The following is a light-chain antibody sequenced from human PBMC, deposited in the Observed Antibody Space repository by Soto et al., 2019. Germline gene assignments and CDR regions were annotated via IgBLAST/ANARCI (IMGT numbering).Light chain of an antibody. Sequence: EIALTQSPSTLSLSPGERATLSSMACPSVTNYLAWYQQEPGQARRLFIYGAFNRATGIPARFSGSGSGTVFTLTISILDPEDFAVYYCQQRNIWPPVTFGHGTRLEIK. V-gene: IGKV3-11*01. J-gene: IGKJ5*01. CDR3: QQRNIWPPVT. CDR1: PSVTNY. CDR2: GAF.